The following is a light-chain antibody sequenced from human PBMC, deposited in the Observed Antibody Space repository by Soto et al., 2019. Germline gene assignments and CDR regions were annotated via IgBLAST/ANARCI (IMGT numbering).Light chain of an antibody. J-gene: IGLJ3*02. Sequence: QSVLTQPRSVSGSPGQSVTISCTGTSSDVGNYNYVSWYQQHPAKAPKLMIYNVNKRPSGVPDRFSASKSGNTASLTISGLQAEDEADYYCCSYAGNYIWVFGGGTKLTVL. CDR3: CSYAGNYIWV. CDR1: SSDVGNYNY. CDR2: NVN. V-gene: IGLV2-11*01.